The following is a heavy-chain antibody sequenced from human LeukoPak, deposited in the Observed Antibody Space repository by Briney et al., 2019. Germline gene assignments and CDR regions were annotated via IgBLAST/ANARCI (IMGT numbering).Heavy chain of an antibody. CDR3: AKFGFWVRGDYDFNY. CDR1: GFTFNNYA. J-gene: IGHJ4*02. D-gene: IGHD4-17*01. CDR2: VVSSGDTT. Sequence: PGGSLRLSCAASGFTFNNYAMSWVRQVPGEGLEWVSSVVSSGDTTLYADSVKGRLTISRDNSKNTLYLQMNSLRAEDTAIYYCAKFGFWVRGDYDFNYWGQGTLVTVSS. V-gene: IGHV3-23*01.